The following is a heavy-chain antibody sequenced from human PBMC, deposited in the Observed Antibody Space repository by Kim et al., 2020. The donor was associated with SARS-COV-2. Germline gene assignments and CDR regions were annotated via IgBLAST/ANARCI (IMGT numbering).Heavy chain of an antibody. CDR1: GFTFSSYS. Sequence: GGSLRLSCAASGFTFSSYSMNWVRQAPGKGLEWVSSISSSSSYIYYADSVKGRFTISRDNAKNSLYLQMNSLRAEDTAVYYCARGGTGSYYKGVGNWFDPWGQGTLVTVSS. CDR3: ARGGTGSYYKGVGNWFDP. V-gene: IGHV3-21*04. CDR2: ISSSSSYI. D-gene: IGHD3-10*01. J-gene: IGHJ5*02.